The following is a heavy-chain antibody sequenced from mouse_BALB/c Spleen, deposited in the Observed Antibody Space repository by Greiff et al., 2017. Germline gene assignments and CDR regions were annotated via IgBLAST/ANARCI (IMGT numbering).Heavy chain of an antibody. CDR1: GYSFTGYY. CDR3: AGRPGNYGLFDY. Sequence: EVQLQESGPELVKPGASVKISCKASGYSFTGYYMHWVKQSHVKSLEWIGRINPYNGATSYNQNFKDKASLTVDKSSSTAYMELHSLTSEDSAVYYCAGRPGNYGLFDYWGQGTTLTVSS. CDR2: INPYNGAT. V-gene: IGHV1-31*01. D-gene: IGHD2-1*01. J-gene: IGHJ2*01.